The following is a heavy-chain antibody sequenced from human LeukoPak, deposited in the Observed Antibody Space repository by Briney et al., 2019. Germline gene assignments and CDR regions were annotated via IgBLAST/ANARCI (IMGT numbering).Heavy chain of an antibody. CDR1: GLTVSSYS. Sequence: GGSLRLSCAASGLTVSSYSMNWVRQAPGKGLEWVSSISSSSSYIYYADSVKGRFTISRDNAKNSLYLQMNSLRAEDTAVYYCARENLGDRSLDYWGQGTLVTVSS. CDR2: ISSSSSYI. D-gene: IGHD2-21*01. J-gene: IGHJ4*02. CDR3: ARENLGDRSLDY. V-gene: IGHV3-21*01.